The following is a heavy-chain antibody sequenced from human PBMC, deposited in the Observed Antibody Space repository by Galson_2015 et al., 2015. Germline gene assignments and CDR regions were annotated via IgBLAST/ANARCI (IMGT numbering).Heavy chain of an antibody. D-gene: IGHD2-21*02. CDR1: GFTFSSYA. CDR3: ARVGGKVVTATRSYWYFDL. J-gene: IGHJ2*01. CDR2: ISYDGSNK. V-gene: IGHV3-30-3*01. Sequence: SLRLSCAASGFTFSSYAMHWVRQAPGKGLEWVAVISYDGSNKYYADSVKGRFTISRDNSKNTLYLQMNSLRAEDTAVYYCARVGGKVVTATRSYWYFDLWGRGTLVTVSS.